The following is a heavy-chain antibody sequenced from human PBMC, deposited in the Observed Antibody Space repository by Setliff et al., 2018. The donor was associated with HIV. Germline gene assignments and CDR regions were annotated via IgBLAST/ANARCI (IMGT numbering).Heavy chain of an antibody. J-gene: IGHJ3*02. CDR2: ISSYNDDT. CDR3: ARDDVGYCSGGSCYHLFDTFDI. D-gene: IGHD2-15*01. CDR1: GYSFTNYG. V-gene: IGHV1-18*01. Sequence: ASVKVSCKASGYSFTNYGISWVRQAPGQGLEWMGWISSYNDDTNYALNLQGRVTMTTDTSTSTAYMELRSLRSDDTAVYYCARDDVGYCSGGSCYHLFDTFDIWGQGTVVTVSS.